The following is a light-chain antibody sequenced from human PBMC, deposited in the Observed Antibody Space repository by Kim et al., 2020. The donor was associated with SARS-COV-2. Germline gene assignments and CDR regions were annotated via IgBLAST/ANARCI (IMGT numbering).Light chain of an antibody. CDR1: SIRSYY. CDR2: GKD. Sequence: VAVGQTVMITCQGDSIRSYYATWYQQKAGQAAQVVIYGKDNRPAGIPDRSSGSSSGNTAYLITTGTQAGDDADYYCTSRDSNDNVVFGGGTQLTVL. V-gene: IGLV3-19*01. J-gene: IGLJ2*01. CDR3: TSRDSNDNVV.